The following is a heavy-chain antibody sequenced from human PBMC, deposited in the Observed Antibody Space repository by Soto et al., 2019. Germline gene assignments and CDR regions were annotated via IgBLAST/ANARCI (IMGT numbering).Heavy chain of an antibody. CDR3: ARVAAGAAAQGGYYYGMDV. V-gene: IGHV4-4*07. Sequence: SETLSLTCTVSVGSISSYYWSWIRQPAGKGLEWIGRIYTSGSTNYNPSLKSRVTMSVDTSKNQFSLKLSSVTAADTAVYYCARVAAGAAAQGGYYYGMDVWGQGTTVTVS. CDR1: VGSISSYY. J-gene: IGHJ6*02. D-gene: IGHD6-13*01. CDR2: IYTSGST.